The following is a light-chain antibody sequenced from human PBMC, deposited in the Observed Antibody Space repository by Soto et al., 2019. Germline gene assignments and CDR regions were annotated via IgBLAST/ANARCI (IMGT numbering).Light chain of an antibody. J-gene: IGKJ3*01. CDR2: GAS. V-gene: IGKV3-20*01. CDR3: QQYGSPPFT. Sequence: EIVLTQSPGTLSLSPGERATLSCRASQSVSSSYLAWYQQKPGQAPRLLIYGASSRATGIPDRFSGSGSGTDFPLTISRLEPEVFAVYYCQQYGSPPFTFAPGTKVNIK. CDR1: QSVSSSY.